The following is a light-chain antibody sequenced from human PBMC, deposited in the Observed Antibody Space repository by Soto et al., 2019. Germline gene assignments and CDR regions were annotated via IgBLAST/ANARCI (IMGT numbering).Light chain of an antibody. CDR1: QSISSY. Sequence: DSQMTQSPSALSASVGDRVTMTCRASQSISSYLNWYQQKPGKAPTFLVYDASNLHSGVPARFSGSGSGSEFTLTISSLQPDDFGTYYCQQYYSSWTFGQGTKVDI. CDR2: DAS. V-gene: IGKV1-5*01. CDR3: QQYYSSWT. J-gene: IGKJ1*01.